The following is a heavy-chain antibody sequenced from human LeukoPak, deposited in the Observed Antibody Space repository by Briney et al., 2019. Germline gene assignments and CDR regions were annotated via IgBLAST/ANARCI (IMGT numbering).Heavy chain of an antibody. D-gene: IGHD6-19*01. CDR3: VREGYSSGWFRN. CDR1: GFTVSSNY. Sequence: GVSLRLSCAASGFTVSSNYMSWVRQAPGKGLEWVSVIYSGGSTYYVDSVKGRFTISRDNSKNTLYLQMNSLKAEDTAVYYCVREGYSSGWFRNWGQGTLVSLSS. V-gene: IGHV3-53*01. CDR2: IYSGGST. J-gene: IGHJ4*02.